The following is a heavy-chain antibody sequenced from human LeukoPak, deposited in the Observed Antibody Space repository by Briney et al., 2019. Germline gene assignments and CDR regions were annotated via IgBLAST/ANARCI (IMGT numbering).Heavy chain of an antibody. CDR2: IYTSGST. V-gene: IGHV4-4*07. Sequence: SETLSLTCTVSGGSITSYYWSWIRQPAGKGLEWIGRIYTSGSTNYNPSLKSRVTMSVDTSKNQFSLILNSVTAADTGVYYCARGDILTGYRTFDYWGQGTLVTVSS. CDR3: ARGDILTGYRTFDY. J-gene: IGHJ4*02. D-gene: IGHD3-9*01. CDR1: GGSITSYY.